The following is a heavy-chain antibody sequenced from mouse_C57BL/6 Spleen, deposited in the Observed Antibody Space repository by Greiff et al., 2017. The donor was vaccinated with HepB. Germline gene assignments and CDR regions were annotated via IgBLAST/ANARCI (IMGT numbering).Heavy chain of an antibody. J-gene: IGHJ3*01. V-gene: IGHV3-6*01. CDR2: ISYDGSN. CDR1: GYSITSGYY. Sequence: LQESGPGLVKPSQSLSLTCSVTGYSITSGYYWNWIRQFPGNKLEWMGYISYDGSNNYNPSLKNRIAITRDTSKNQFFLKLNSVTTEDTATYYCARGSYSNSWFAYWGQGTLVTVSA. CDR3: ARGSYSNSWFAY. D-gene: IGHD2-5*01.